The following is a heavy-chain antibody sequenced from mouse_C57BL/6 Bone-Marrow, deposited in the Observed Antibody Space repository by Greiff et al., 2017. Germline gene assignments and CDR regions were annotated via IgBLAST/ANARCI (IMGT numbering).Heavy chain of an antibody. CDR2: IYPGSGST. V-gene: IGHV1-55*01. D-gene: IGHD6-1*01. Sequence: VKLQQPGAELVKPGASVKMSCKASGYTFTSYWITWVKQRPGQGLEWIGDIYPGSGSTNYNEKFKSKATLTVDTSSSTAYMQLRRLTSVDSAVYCCASEPPFWSFHVWGTGATVTVSS. CDR1: GYTFTSYW. CDR3: ASEPPFWSFHV. J-gene: IGHJ1*03.